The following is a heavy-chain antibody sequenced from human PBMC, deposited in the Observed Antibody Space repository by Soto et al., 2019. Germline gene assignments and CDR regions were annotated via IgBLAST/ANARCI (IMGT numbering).Heavy chain of an antibody. J-gene: IGHJ2*01. CDR3: AKDLRGPAAGTWYFDL. Sequence: EVQLLESGGGLVQPGGSLRLSCAASGLTFSSYAMGWVRQVPGQGLEWVSAISATSTNAYYADSVKGRFTISRDNSQNTLYMGMNSLRADDTAVYYCAKDLRGPAAGTWYFDLWGRGTLVTVSS. CDR1: GLTFSSYA. CDR2: ISATSTNA. D-gene: IGHD6-13*01. V-gene: IGHV3-23*01.